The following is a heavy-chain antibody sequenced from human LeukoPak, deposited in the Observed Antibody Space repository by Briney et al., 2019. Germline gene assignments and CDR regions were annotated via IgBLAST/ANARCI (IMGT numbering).Heavy chain of an antibody. Sequence: GGSLRLSCAASGFTFNDYAVHWVRQAPGKGLEWVSSIDSSGGYMFYADSVKGRFIISRDNAKDSLYLQMNSLRVEDTAVYYCLRGDRRDYWGQGTLVTVSS. CDR3: LRGDRRDY. CDR1: GFTFNDYA. J-gene: IGHJ4*02. CDR2: IDSSGGYM. V-gene: IGHV3-21*06.